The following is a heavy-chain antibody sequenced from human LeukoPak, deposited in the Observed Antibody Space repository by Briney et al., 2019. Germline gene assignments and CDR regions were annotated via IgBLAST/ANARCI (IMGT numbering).Heavy chain of an antibody. CDR2: ISYDGSNK. J-gene: IGHJ4*02. Sequence: PGGSLRLSCAASGFTFSSYGMHWVRQAPGKGLEWVAVISYDGSNKYYADSVKGRFTISRDNSKNTLYLQMNSLRAEDTAVYYCAKKFVYGALDYWGQGTLVTVYS. D-gene: IGHD4-17*01. V-gene: IGHV3-30*18. CDR1: GFTFSSYG. CDR3: AKKFVYGALDY.